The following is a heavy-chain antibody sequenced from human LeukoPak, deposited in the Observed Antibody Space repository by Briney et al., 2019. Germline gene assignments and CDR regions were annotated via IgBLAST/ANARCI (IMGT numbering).Heavy chain of an antibody. D-gene: IGHD1-26*01. CDR3: ARQAASGSYYFDY. J-gene: IGHJ4*02. CDR1: KDTFDNYW. CDR2: IYPDDSDT. Sequence: GESLKISCNGSKDTFDNYWIGWVRQMPGKGLEWMGIIYPDDSDTRYSPSFQGQVTISADKSINTAYLQWSSLKASDTAMYYCARQAASGSYYFDYWGQGTLVTVSS. V-gene: IGHV5-51*01.